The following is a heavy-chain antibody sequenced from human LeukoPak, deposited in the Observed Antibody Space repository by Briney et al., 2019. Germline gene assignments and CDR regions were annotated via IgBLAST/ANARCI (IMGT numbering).Heavy chain of an antibody. Sequence: SETLSLTCAVYGGSFSGYYWSWIRQPPGKGLEWIGEINHSGSTNYNPSLKSRVTISVDTSKNRFSLKLSSVTAANTAVYYCARGREDDFWSGYYNSGPDAFDIWGQGTMVTASS. V-gene: IGHV4-34*01. CDR3: ARGREDDFWSGYYNSGPDAFDI. J-gene: IGHJ3*02. D-gene: IGHD3-3*01. CDR2: INHSGST. CDR1: GGSFSGYY.